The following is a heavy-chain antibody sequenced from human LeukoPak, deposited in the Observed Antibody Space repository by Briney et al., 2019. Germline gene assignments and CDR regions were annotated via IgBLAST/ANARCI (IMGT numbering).Heavy chain of an antibody. V-gene: IGHV3-64D*06. Sequence: GGSLRLSCSASGFTFSSYAMHWVRQAAGKGLEYVSAISSNGGSTYYADSVKGRFTISRDNSKNTLYLQMSSLRAEDTAVYYCVKDRGYSWNYFWTGDVVFDYWGQGTLVTVSS. CDR1: GFTFSSYA. J-gene: IGHJ4*02. CDR2: ISSNGGST. CDR3: VKDRGYSWNYFWTGDVVFDY. D-gene: IGHD1-7*01.